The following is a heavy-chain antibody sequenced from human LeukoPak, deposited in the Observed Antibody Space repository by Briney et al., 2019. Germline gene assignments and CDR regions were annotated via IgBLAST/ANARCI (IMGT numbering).Heavy chain of an antibody. CDR1: GFTFSPYS. J-gene: IGHJ6*03. CDR3: ARMGSDILTGYPYYYYMDV. V-gene: IGHV3-21*01. CDR2: ISSSNSYI. Sequence: GGSLRLSCAASGFTFSPYSMCWVRQAPGKGLEWVSCISSSNSYIYYADSVKGRLSISRDNAKNSLYLQMNSLRAEDTAVYYCARMGSDILTGYPYYYYMDVWGKGTTVTISS. D-gene: IGHD3-9*01.